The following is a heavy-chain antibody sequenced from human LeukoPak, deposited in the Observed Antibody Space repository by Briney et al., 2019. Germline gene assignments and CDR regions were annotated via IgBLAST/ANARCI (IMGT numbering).Heavy chain of an antibody. V-gene: IGHV4-38-2*02. CDR3: ARVGQYYYDSSGYYFYYYYYYMDV. CDR2: IYHSGST. J-gene: IGHJ6*03. D-gene: IGHD3-22*01. CDR1: GYSISSGYY. Sequence: SETLSLTCTVSGYSISSGYYWGWIRQPPGKGLEWIGSIYHSGSTYYNPSLKSRVTISVDTSKNQFSLKLSSVTAADTAVYYCARVGQYYYDSSGYYFYYYYYYMDVWGKGTTVTISS.